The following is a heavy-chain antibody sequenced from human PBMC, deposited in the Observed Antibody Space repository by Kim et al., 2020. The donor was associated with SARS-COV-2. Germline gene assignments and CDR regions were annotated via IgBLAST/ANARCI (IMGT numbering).Heavy chain of an antibody. J-gene: IGHJ6*02. CDR1: GFTFGDYA. CDR2: IRSKAYGGTK. Sequence: GGSLRLSCTASGFTFGDYAMSWVRQGPGKGLEWVGFIRSKAYGGTKEYAASVKGRFTISRDDTKSIANLQMNSLKTEDKAVYYCTRDRDVQEIYYYYGMDVWGQGTTVTVSS. V-gene: IGHV3-49*04. CDR3: TRDRDVQEIYYYYGMDV.